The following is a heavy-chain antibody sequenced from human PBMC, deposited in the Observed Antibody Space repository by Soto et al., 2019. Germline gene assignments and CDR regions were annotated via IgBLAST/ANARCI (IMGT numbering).Heavy chain of an antibody. V-gene: IGHV3-30-3*01. CDR1: GFTFSSYA. CDR3: ARGSYYYDSSGPFSTDY. CDR2: ISYDGSNK. D-gene: IGHD3-22*01. J-gene: IGHJ4*02. Sequence: GGSLRLSCAASGFTFSSYAMHWVRQAPGKGLEWMAVISYDGSNKYYADSVKGRFTISRDNSKNTLYLQMNSLRAEDTAVYYCARGSYYYDSSGPFSTDYWGQGTLVTVS.